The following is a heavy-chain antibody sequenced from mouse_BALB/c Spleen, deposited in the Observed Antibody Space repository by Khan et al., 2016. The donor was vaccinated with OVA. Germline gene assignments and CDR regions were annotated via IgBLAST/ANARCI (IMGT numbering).Heavy chain of an antibody. V-gene: IGHV3-2*02. CDR3: ARIYGGDFDY. D-gene: IGHD1-1*01. Sequence: EVQLVESGPGLVKPSQSLSLTCTVTGYSITSDYAWNWIRQFPGNKLEWMGYISYSGNTKYNPSLQSRISITRDTSKNQFFLQLNSVTAEDTATYYCARIYGGDFDYWGQGTTLTVSS. CDR1: GYSITSDYA. CDR2: ISYSGNT. J-gene: IGHJ2*01.